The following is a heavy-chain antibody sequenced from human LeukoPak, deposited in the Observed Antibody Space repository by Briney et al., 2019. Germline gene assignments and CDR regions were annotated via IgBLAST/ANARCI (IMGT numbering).Heavy chain of an antibody. D-gene: IGHD3-22*01. J-gene: IGHJ4*02. CDR2: IYYSGST. CDR1: GGSISSGDYY. V-gene: IGHV4-30-4*01. CDR3: ARRDSSGYSSYRHFDY. Sequence: ASETLSLTCTVSGGSISSGDYYWSWIRQPPGKGLEWIGYIYYSGSTYYNPSLKSRLTISVDTSNNQFSLKLSSVTAADTAVYYCARRDSSGYSSYRHFDYWGQGTLVTVSS.